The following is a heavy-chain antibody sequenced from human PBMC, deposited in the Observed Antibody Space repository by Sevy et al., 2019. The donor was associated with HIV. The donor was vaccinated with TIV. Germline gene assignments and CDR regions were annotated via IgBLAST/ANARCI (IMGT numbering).Heavy chain of an antibody. CDR1: GFTFSKYS. CDR2: LSFGCGEI. J-gene: IGHJ4*02. D-gene: IGHD2-8*01. CDR3: ASEGSTKPHDY. V-gene: IGHV3-23*01. Sequence: GGSLRLSCAASGFTFSKYSMSWVRQPPGKGLEWVSTLSFGCGEINYADSVKGRFTISRDNSKSSVYLQMNNLRPEDTGVYYCASEGSTKPHDYLGQLTRFIVSS.